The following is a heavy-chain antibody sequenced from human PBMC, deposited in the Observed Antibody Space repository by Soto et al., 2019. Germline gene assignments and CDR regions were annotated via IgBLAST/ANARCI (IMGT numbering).Heavy chain of an antibody. CDR1: GGSISSGDYC. CDR2: IYYSGST. CDR3: AREERDYYDSSGYLDY. V-gene: IGHV4-30-4*01. Sequence: SETLSLTCTVSGGSISSGDYCWSWIRQPPGKGLEWIGYIYYSGSTYYNPSLKSRVTISVDTSKNQFSLKLSSVTAADTAVYYCAREERDYYDSSGYLDYWGQGTLVTVSS. D-gene: IGHD3-22*01. J-gene: IGHJ4*02.